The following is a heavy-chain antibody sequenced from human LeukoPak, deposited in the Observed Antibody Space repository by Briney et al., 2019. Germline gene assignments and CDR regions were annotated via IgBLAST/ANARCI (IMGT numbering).Heavy chain of an antibody. D-gene: IGHD1-14*01. V-gene: IGHV3-9*01. J-gene: IGHJ4*02. CDR3: ASDLGRTAGY. CDR2: ISWNSGRI. Sequence: GGSLRLSCAASGFTFNDFAMHWVRLTPGKGLEWVSGISWNSGRIAYADSVKGRFTISRDNAKNSLYLHMNSLRAEDTAMYYCASDLGRTAGYWGQGTLVTVSS. CDR1: GFTFNDFA.